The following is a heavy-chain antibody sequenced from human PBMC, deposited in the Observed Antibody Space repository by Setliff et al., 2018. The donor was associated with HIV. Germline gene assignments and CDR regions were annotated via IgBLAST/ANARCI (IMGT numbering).Heavy chain of an antibody. CDR3: SVIDY. Sequence: PSETLSLTCAVSGGSFNTFYWSWIRQPAGEGLEWQPAGKGLEWIGRIYTSGSTNYNPSLKSRVTISVDTSKNQFSLKLSSVTAADTAVYYCSVIDYWGQGTLVTVSS. V-gene: IGHV4-4*07. CDR1: GGSFNTFY. J-gene: IGHJ4*02. CDR2: IYTSGST.